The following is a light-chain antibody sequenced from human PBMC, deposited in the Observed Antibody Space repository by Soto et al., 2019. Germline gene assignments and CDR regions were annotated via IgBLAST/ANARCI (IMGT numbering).Light chain of an antibody. CDR2: DAS. CDR1: HNVNDY. V-gene: IGKV3-11*01. J-gene: IGKJ2*01. CDR3: QQRSDWPPFT. Sequence: EVVLTQSPATLSLSPRERATLSCRASHNVNDYLAWYQQKPGQAPRLLIYDASKRATGLPARFSGSGSGTDFTLTISSLEAEDSAVYYCQQRSDWPPFTFGQGTKVEIK.